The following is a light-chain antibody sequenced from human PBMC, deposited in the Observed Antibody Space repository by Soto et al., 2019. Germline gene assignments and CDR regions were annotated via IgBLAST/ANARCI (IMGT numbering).Light chain of an antibody. CDR3: QQYNNWPIT. CDR2: DAS. CDR1: ERIYSAY. Sequence: TQSPCTLSLSRGERATLSCRASERIYSAYLGWYQQKPGQPPRLLIFDASNRASDTPARFSGSGSVTEFALTISSLQSEDFAVYYCQQYNNWPITFGQGTRLEIK. J-gene: IGKJ5*01. V-gene: IGKV3D-15*01.